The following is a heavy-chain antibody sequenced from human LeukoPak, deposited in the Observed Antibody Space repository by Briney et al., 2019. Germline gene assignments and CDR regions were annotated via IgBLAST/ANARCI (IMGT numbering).Heavy chain of an antibody. J-gene: IGHJ4*02. Sequence: SVKVSCKASGGTFSNYALIWVRQAPGQGLEWMGGIIPICGTANYAQKFQGRVTITADESTSTAYMELSSLRSEDTAVYYCARDPNYYGSGSPEPGDWGQGTLVTVSS. CDR2: IIPICGTA. V-gene: IGHV1-69*13. CDR3: ARDPNYYGSGSPEPGD. CDR1: GGTFSNYA. D-gene: IGHD3-10*01.